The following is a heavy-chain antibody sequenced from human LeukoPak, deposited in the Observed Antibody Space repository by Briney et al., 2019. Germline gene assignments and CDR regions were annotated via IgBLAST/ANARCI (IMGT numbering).Heavy chain of an antibody. CDR2: VYYSGST. D-gene: IGHD6-6*01. CDR1: GDSISSHY. J-gene: IGHJ4*02. CDR3: ARHLRGRAARRGPFDY. Sequence: SETLSLTCTVSGDSISSHYWSWVRQPPGKGLEWIRYVYYSGSTNYNPSLKSRVTISVDTSKNQFSLKLSSVTAADTAVYYCARHLRGRAARRGPFDYWGQGTLVTVSS. V-gene: IGHV4-59*08.